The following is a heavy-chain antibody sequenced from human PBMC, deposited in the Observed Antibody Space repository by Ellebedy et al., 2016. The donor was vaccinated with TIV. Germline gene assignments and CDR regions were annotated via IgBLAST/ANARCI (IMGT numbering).Heavy chain of an antibody. Sequence: ASVKVSCKASGHTFTSYFLYWVRQAPGQGLEWMGIINPTSGSSNYAQKFQGRVTMTRDTSTSTVYMDLSSLRSEDTAVYYCARGDNYYYDSSGYYYSYWGQGTLVTVSS. J-gene: IGHJ4*02. CDR1: GHTFTSYF. CDR2: INPTSGSS. CDR3: ARGDNYYYDSSGYYYSY. V-gene: IGHV1-46*01. D-gene: IGHD3-22*01.